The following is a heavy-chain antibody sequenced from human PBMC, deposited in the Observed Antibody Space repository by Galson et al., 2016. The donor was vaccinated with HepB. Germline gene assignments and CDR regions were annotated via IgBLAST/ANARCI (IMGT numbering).Heavy chain of an antibody. CDR2: IPPTSSLI. Sequence: SLRLSCAASGFPSTIHSMNWVRQAPGKGLAWVSFIPPTSSLIYHAASVKGRLTISRDNAEDSLYLQLNSLRAEDTAVYYCARDGFYYESSGYHELNLDQWGQGTVVIVSS. J-gene: IGHJ4*02. D-gene: IGHD3-22*01. CDR3: ARDGFYYESSGYHELNLDQ. V-gene: IGHV3-21*01. CDR1: GFPSTIHS.